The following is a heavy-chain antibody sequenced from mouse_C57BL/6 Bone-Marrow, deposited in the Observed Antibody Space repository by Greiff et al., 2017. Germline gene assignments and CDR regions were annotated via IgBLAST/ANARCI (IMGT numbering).Heavy chain of an antibody. Sequence: EVKLQQSGPELVKPGASVKISCKASGYTFTDYYMNWVKQSHGKSLEWIGDINPNNGGTSYNQKFKGKATLTVDKSSSTAYMELRSLTSEDSAVYYCARDDGYLWYFDVWGTGTTVTVSS. CDR1: GYTFTDYY. D-gene: IGHD2-3*01. CDR2: INPNNGGT. V-gene: IGHV1-26*01. CDR3: ARDDGYLWYFDV. J-gene: IGHJ1*03.